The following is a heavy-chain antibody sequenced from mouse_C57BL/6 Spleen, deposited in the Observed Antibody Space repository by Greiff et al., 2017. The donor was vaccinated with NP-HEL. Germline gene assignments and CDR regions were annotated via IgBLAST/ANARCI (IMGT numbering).Heavy chain of an antibody. J-gene: IGHJ2*01. CDR3: ARDYYGSSYYFDY. CDR1: GFNIKNTY. Sequence: VQLQQSVAELVRPGASVKLSCTASGFNIKNTYMHWVQQRPEQGLEWIGRIDPANGNTKYAPQFQGKATITADTSSNTAYLQLSSLTSEDTAIYYCARDYYGSSYYFDYWGQGTTLTVSS. D-gene: IGHD1-1*01. V-gene: IGHV14-3*01. CDR2: IDPANGNT.